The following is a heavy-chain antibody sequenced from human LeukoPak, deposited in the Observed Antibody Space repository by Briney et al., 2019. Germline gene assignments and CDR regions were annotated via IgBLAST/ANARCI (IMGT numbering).Heavy chain of an antibody. Sequence: GGSLRLSCAASGFTFSSYAMGWVRQAPGKGLEWVSAISGSGGSTYCADSVKGRFTISRDNSKNTLYLQMNSLRAEDTAVYYCAKGSFGDPRDYYYYYYMDVWGKGTTVTVSS. D-gene: IGHD4-17*01. CDR2: ISGSGGST. CDR3: AKGSFGDPRDYYYYYYMDV. CDR1: GFTFSSYA. V-gene: IGHV3-23*01. J-gene: IGHJ6*03.